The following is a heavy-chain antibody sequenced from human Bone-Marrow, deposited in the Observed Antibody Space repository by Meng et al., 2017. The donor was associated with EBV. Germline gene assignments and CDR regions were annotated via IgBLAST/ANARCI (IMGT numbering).Heavy chain of an antibody. CDR1: GGSISSSSYY. V-gene: IGHV4-39*07. Sequence: RRKRTGPGRLKPSEILSSTCTVSGGSISSSSYYWGWIRQPPGKGLEWIGSIYYSGSTYYNPSLKSRVTISVDTSKNQFSLKLSSVTAADTAVYYCARETGDRDYWGQGTLVTVSS. CDR2: IYYSGST. D-gene: IGHD4-17*01. CDR3: ARETGDRDY. J-gene: IGHJ4*02.